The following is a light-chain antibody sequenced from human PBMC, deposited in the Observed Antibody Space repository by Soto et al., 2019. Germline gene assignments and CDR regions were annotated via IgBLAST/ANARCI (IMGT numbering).Light chain of an antibody. CDR2: DAS. CDR3: QQYNNWPPIT. Sequence: VVMTQSPATLSVSPGERATLSCRASQSVNSNLAWYQQKPGQAPRLLVYDASTRATGIPARFSGSGSGTDFTLTISSLQSEDLAVYYCQQYNNWPPITVGQGTRLEIK. V-gene: IGKV3-15*01. J-gene: IGKJ5*01. CDR1: QSVNSN.